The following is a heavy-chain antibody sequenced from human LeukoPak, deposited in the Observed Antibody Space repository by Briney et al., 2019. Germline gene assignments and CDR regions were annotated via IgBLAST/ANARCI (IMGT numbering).Heavy chain of an antibody. CDR1: GITFSNYA. Sequence: GGSLRLFCVASGITFSNYAVSWVRQAPEKGLDWVSVISGSAHKIRYADSVKGRFTISRDNSENIVYLQMNNLRAEDTAVYYCAGRVTGYSSGYVYWGQGTLVTVSS. CDR3: AGRVTGYSSGYVY. V-gene: IGHV3-23*01. J-gene: IGHJ4*02. D-gene: IGHD5-18*01. CDR2: ISGSAHKI.